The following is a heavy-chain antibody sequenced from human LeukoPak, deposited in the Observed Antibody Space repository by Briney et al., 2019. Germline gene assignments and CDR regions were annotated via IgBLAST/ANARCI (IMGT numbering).Heavy chain of an antibody. D-gene: IGHD6-13*01. CDR2: ISWNSGSI. CDR1: GFTFDDYA. V-gene: IGHV3-9*01. CDR3: AKDIRIAAAPYGMDV. J-gene: IGHJ6*02. Sequence: GGSLRLSCAASGFTFDDYAMHWVRQAPGKGLEWVSGISWNSGSIGYADSVKGRFTNSRDNAKNSLYLQMNSLRAEDTALYYCAKDIRIAAAPYGMDVWGQGTTVTVSS.